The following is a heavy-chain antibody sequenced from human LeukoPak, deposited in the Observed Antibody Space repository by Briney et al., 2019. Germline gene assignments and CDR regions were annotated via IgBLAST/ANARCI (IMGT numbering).Heavy chain of an antibody. D-gene: IGHD3-10*01. CDR3: AKAGDQDVLLWFRTLPHNWFDP. CDR1: GFTFSSYA. Sequence: GGSLRLSCAASGFTFSSYAMSWVRQAPGKGLEWVSAISGSGGSTYYADSVKGRFTISRDNSKNTLYLQMNSLRAEDTAVYYCAKAGDQDVLLWFRTLPHNWFDPWGQGTLVTVSS. J-gene: IGHJ5*02. V-gene: IGHV3-23*01. CDR2: ISGSGGST.